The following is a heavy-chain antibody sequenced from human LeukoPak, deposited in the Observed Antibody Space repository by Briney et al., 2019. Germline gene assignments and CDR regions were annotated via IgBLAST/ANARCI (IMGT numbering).Heavy chain of an antibody. CDR2: ISGDGGST. Sequence: TGGSLRLSCVPWVFIFDDYAMYWVRQAPGKGLEWVSFISGDGGSTYYADSVKGRFTISRDNSKSSLYLQMNGLRTEDTALYYCARRGGDGYFAYWGQGALVTVSS. CDR1: VFIFDDYA. J-gene: IGHJ4*02. CDR3: ARRGGDGYFAY. D-gene: IGHD3-16*01. V-gene: IGHV3-43*02.